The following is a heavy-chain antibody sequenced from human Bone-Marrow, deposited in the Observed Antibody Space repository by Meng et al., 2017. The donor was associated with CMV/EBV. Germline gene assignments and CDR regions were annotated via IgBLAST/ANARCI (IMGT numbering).Heavy chain of an antibody. V-gene: IGHV1-18*01. Sequence: ASVKVSCKASGYIFTKYGVNWMRQAPGQGPEWMGWISAYNGDTMYAPKVQGRVTMTTDTSTSTAYMELRSLRSDDTAVYYCARGYCSSTSCPPYYFDYWGQGTLVTVSS. CDR2: ISAYNGDT. CDR3: ARGYCSSTSCPPYYFDY. J-gene: IGHJ4*02. CDR1: GYIFTKYG. D-gene: IGHD2-2*01.